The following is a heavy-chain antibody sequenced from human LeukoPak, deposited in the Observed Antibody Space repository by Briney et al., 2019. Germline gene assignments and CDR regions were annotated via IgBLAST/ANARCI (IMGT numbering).Heavy chain of an antibody. V-gene: IGHV1-2*02. D-gene: IGHD3-3*01. J-gene: IGHJ4*02. Sequence: ASVKVSCKASGYTFTGYCMHWVRQAPGQGLEWMGWINPNSGGTNYAQKFQGRVTMTRDTSISTAYMELSRLRSDDTAVYYCARDMVGDFWSRYYVDYWGQGTLVTVSS. CDR1: GYTFTGYC. CDR2: INPNSGGT. CDR3: ARDMVGDFWSRYYVDY.